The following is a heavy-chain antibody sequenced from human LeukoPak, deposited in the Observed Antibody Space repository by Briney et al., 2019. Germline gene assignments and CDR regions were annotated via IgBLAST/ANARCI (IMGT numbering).Heavy chain of an antibody. CDR3: ARGHLLSLDY. V-gene: IGHV1-18*04. CDR2: VSGNNGHT. J-gene: IGHJ4*01. Sequence: ASVKVSCTASGYTFTNYGITWVRQAPGQGLEWMGWVSGNNGHTKYAQTLQGRVTMTTDTSTNTAYMELRSLRSDDTAVYYCARGHLLSLDYWGHGTLVTVSS. CDR1: GYTFTNYG.